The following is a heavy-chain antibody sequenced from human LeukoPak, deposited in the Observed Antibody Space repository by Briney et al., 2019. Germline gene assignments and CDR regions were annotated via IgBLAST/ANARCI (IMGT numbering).Heavy chain of an antibody. D-gene: IGHD3-10*01. J-gene: IGHJ4*02. Sequence: KPSETLSLTCAVYGGSFSGYYWSWIRQPPGKGLEWIGEINHSGSTNYNPSLKSRVTISVDTSKNQFSLKLSSVTAADTAVYYCARGYNSGSYYTFWGQGTLVTVSS. CDR3: ARGYNSGSYYTF. CDR1: GGSFSGYY. V-gene: IGHV4-34*01. CDR2: INHSGST.